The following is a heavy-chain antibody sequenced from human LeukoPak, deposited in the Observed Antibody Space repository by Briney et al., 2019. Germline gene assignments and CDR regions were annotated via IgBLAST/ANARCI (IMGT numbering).Heavy chain of an antibody. CDR3: ARHRQWLGDAFDI. V-gene: IGHV5-51*01. CDR2: IYPGDSDT. Sequence: GESLKISCKGSGYSFTSYWIGWVRQMPGKGLERMGIIYPGDSDTRYSPSFQGQVTISADKSISTAYLQWSSLKASDTAMYYCARHRQWLGDAFDIWGQGTMVTVSS. J-gene: IGHJ3*02. D-gene: IGHD6-19*01. CDR1: GYSFTSYW.